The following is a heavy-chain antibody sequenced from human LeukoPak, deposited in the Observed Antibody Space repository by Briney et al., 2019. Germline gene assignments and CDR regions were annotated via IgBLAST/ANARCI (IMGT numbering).Heavy chain of an antibody. V-gene: IGHV3-23*01. J-gene: IGHJ4*02. CDR3: AKWGDYDVLTGYYVSDY. CDR2: ITGSGGNT. D-gene: IGHD3-9*01. CDR1: GFTFSNYA. Sequence: QPGGSLRLSCAASGFTFSNYAMSWVRQAPGEGLDWVSAITGSGGNTYYADSVKGRFTISRDNSKNTLYLQMNSLRAEDTAVYYCAKWGDYDVLTGYYVSDYWGQGALVTVSS.